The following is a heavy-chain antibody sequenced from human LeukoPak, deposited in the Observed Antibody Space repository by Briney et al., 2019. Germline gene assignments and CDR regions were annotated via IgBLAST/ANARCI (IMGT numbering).Heavy chain of an antibody. J-gene: IGHJ5*02. CDR3: ARVGISSGGGWFDP. Sequence: TGGSLRLSCAASGFTFSSYDMHWVRQATGKGLEWVSYISSSGSTIYYADSVKGRFTISRDNAKNSLYLQMNSLRAEDTAVYYCARVGISSGGGWFDPWGQGTLVTVSS. CDR1: GFTFSSYD. CDR2: ISSSGSTI. D-gene: IGHD6-19*01. V-gene: IGHV3-11*01.